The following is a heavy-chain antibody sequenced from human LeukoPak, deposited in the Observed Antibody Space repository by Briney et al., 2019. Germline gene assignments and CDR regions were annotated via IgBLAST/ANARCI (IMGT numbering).Heavy chain of an antibody. Sequence: PSETLSLTCAVSGGSISSSNWWSWVRQPPGQGLEWIGEIYHSGSTNYNPSLKSRVTISVDKSKNQFSLKLSSVTAADTAVYYCARLQDTVVVPAAHYGMDVWGKGTTVTVSS. CDR2: IYHSGST. D-gene: IGHD2-2*01. CDR3: ARLQDTVVVPAAHYGMDV. V-gene: IGHV4-4*02. CDR1: GGSISSSNW. J-gene: IGHJ6*04.